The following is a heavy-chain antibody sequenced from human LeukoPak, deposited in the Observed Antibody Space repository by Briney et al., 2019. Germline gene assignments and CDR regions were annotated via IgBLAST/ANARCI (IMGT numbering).Heavy chain of an antibody. D-gene: IGHD4-17*01. CDR1: GGTFSSYA. V-gene: IGHV1-18*01. CDR3: ARGVYGDYVGYYYMDV. J-gene: IGHJ6*03. Sequence: GASVKVSCKASGGTFSSYAISWVRQAPGQGLEWMGWISAYNGNTNYAQKLQGRVIMTTDTSTSTAYMELRSLRSDDTAVYYCARGVYGDYVGYYYMDVWGKGTTVTVSS. CDR2: ISAYNGNT.